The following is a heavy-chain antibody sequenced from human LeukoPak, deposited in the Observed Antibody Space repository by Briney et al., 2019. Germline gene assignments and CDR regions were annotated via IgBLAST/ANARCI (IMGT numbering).Heavy chain of an antibody. CDR2: IYNSGSA. Sequence: SETLSLTCTVSGGSTSINYWSWIRQSPGKGLEWIGYIYNSGSANYNPSLKSRVTISVDTSKNQFSLKLSSVTAADTAVYYCATLRDGYEFDYWGQGTLVTVSS. J-gene: IGHJ4*02. V-gene: IGHV4-59*01. CDR3: ATLRDGYEFDY. CDR1: GGSTSINY. D-gene: IGHD5-24*01.